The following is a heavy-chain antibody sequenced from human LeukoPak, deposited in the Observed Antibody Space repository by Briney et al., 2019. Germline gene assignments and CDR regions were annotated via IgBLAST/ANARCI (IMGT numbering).Heavy chain of an antibody. J-gene: IGHJ6*03. D-gene: IGHD3-16*01. CDR2: IYYSGST. Sequence: SETLSLTCTVSGGSISSYYLSWIRQPPGKGLEWIGYIYYSGSTNYNPSLKSRVTISVDTSKNQFSLKLTSVTAADTAVYYCARETSQKGAHYMDVWGKGTTVTISS. CDR3: ARETSQKGAHYMDV. V-gene: IGHV4-59*01. CDR1: GGSISSYY.